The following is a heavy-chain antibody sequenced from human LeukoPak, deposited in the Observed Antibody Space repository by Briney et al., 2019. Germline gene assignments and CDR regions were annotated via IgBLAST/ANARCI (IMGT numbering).Heavy chain of an antibody. V-gene: IGHV1-8*01. Sequence: ASVKVSCKASGYTFSSYDINWVRQATGQGLEWMGWMNPNSGNTGYAQKFQGRVSMTSNTSMSTAYMELSSLRSEDTAVYYCTRGLRREQQLLRAFDDWGQGTLVTVSS. CDR3: TRGLRREQQLLRAFDD. CDR1: GYTFSSYD. CDR2: MNPNSGNT. D-gene: IGHD6-13*01. J-gene: IGHJ4*02.